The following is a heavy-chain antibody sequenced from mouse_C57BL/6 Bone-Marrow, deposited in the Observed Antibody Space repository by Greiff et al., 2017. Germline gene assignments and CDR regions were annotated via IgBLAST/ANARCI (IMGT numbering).Heavy chain of an antibody. J-gene: IGHJ3*01. CDR3: ARGYGNGFAY. V-gene: IGHV5-17*01. CDR1: GFTFSDYG. Sequence: EVMLVESGGGLVKPGGSLKLSCAASGFTFSDYGMHWVRQAPEKGLEWVAYISSGSSTIYYADTVKGRFTISRDNAKNTLFLQMTSLRSEDTAMYYCARGYGNGFAYWGQGTLVTVSA. D-gene: IGHD2-1*01. CDR2: ISSGSSTI.